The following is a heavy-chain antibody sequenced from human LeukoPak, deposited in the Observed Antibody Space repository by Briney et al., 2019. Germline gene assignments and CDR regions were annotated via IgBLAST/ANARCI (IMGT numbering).Heavy chain of an antibody. CDR3: AKDWYYYGSGPIDY. Sequence: GGSLRLSCAASGFTFDDYAVHWVRRAPEKGLEWVSLISGDGESTHYADSLKGRFTISRDNSKNSLYLQMNSLRTEDTAMYYCAKDWYYYGSGPIDYWGQRTLVTVSS. V-gene: IGHV3-43*02. J-gene: IGHJ4*02. D-gene: IGHD3-10*01. CDR2: ISGDGEST. CDR1: GFTFDDYA.